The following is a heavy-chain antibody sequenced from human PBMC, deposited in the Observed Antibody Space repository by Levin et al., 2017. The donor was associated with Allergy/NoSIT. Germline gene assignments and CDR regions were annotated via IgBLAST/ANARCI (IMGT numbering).Heavy chain of an antibody. Sequence: SETLSLTCTVSGGSMTLTSYYWGWVRQPPGRGLEWIGSIYYSGNTFYNPSLKSRVSISIDTWKKQFSLTVNSVTAADTALYYCARQTLFTFGEDLVETDYLDHWGQGTLVTVFS. V-gene: IGHV4-39*01. CDR2: IYYSGNT. J-gene: IGHJ4*02. CDR3: ARQTLFTFGEDLVETDYLDH. D-gene: IGHD3-16*01. CDR1: GGSMTLTSYY.